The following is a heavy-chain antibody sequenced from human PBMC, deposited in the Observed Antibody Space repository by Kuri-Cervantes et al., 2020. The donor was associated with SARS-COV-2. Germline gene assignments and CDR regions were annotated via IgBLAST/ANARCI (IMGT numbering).Heavy chain of an antibody. J-gene: IGHJ4*02. D-gene: IGHD2-2*01. Sequence: ESLKISCTVSGGSISSGDYYWGWIRQPPGKGLEWIGSIYHSGSTYYNPSLKSRVTISVDTSKNQFSLKLSSVTAADTAVYYCARVWCSSTSCYYFDYWGQGTLVTVSS. CDR3: ARVWCSSTSCYYFDY. CDR1: GGSISSGDYY. V-gene: IGHV4-39*07. CDR2: IYHSGST.